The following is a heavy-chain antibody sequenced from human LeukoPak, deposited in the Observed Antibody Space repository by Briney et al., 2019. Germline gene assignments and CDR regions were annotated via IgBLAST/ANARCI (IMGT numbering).Heavy chain of an antibody. CDR3: AKPALKDDGNPLGNWYFDL. Sequence: PGGSLRLSCAASGFTFSSYAMSWVRQAPGKGLEWVSAISGSGGSTYYADSVKGRFTISRDNSKNTLYLQMNSLRAEDTAVYYCAKPALKDDGNPLGNWYFDLWGRGTLVTVSS. CDR2: ISGSGGST. V-gene: IGHV3-23*01. J-gene: IGHJ2*01. D-gene: IGHD4-23*01. CDR1: GFTFSSYA.